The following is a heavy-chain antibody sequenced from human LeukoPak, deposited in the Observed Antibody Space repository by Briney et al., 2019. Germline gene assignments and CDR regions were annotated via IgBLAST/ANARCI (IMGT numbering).Heavy chain of an antibody. CDR3: ARAAPPPTYYYDSSGPPGFDY. Sequence: GASVKVSCKASGYTFTSYDINWVRQATGQGLEWMGWMNPNSGNTGYAQKFQGRVTITRNTSISTAYMELSSLRSEDTAVYYCARAAPPPTYYYDSSGPPGFDYWGQGTLVTVSS. CDR2: MNPNSGNT. D-gene: IGHD3-22*01. J-gene: IGHJ4*02. V-gene: IGHV1-8*03. CDR1: GYTFTSYD.